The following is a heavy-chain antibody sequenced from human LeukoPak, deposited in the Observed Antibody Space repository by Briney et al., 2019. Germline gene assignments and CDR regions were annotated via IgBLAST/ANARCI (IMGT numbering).Heavy chain of an antibody. D-gene: IGHD4-23*01. J-gene: IGHJ2*01. V-gene: IGHV4-34*01. CDR2: INHSGGT. Sequence: TSETLSLTCAVYGGSFSGYYWSWIRQPPGKGLEWIGEINHSGGTNYNPSLKSRVTISVDTSKNQFSLKLSSVTAADTAVYYCARGKTRKVTTVATRYFDLWGRGTLVTVSS. CDR1: GGSFSGYY. CDR3: ARGKTRKVTTVATRYFDL.